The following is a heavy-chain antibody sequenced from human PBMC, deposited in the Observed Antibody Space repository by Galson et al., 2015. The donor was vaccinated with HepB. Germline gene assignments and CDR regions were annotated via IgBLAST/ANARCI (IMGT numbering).Heavy chain of an antibody. CDR3: ARVGSSSWYAYYFDY. J-gene: IGHJ4*02. D-gene: IGHD6-13*01. V-gene: IGHV3-7*03. CDR1: GFTFSSYW. Sequence: SLRLSCAASGFTFSSYWMSWVRQAPGKGLEWVANIKQDGSEKYYVDSVKGRFTISRDNAKNSLYLQMNSLRAEDTGVYYCARVGSSSWYAYYFDYWGQGTLVTVSS. CDR2: IKQDGSEK.